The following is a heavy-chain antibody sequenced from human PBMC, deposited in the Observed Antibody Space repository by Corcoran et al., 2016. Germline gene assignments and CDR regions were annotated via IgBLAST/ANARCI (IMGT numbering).Heavy chain of an antibody. V-gene: IGHV3-33*01. CDR3: ARTHRLSYAPVGY. CDR1: GFTFSSYG. Sequence: QVQLVESGGGVVQPGRSLRLSCAASGFTFSSYGMHWVRQAPGKGLEWVAVIWYDGSNKYYADSVKGRFTISRDNSKNTLYLQMNSLRSEDTAVYYCARTHRLSYAPVGYWGQGTLVTVSS. CDR2: IWYDGSNK. J-gene: IGHJ4*02.